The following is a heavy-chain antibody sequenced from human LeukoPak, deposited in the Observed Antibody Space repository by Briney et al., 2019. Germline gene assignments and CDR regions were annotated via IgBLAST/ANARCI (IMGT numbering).Heavy chain of an antibody. J-gene: IGHJ6*02. CDR3: TTDEDWNYARKDV. CDR1: GFTFNYAW. CDR2: TVSEIDGGTT. D-gene: IGHD1-7*01. Sequence: PGGSLRLSCAASGFTFNYAWMSWVRQVPGKGLEWVGQTVSEIDGGTTDYAAPVKGRFTISRDDSKSPLYLQMNSLKIEDTAVYYCTTDEDWNYARKDVWGQGATVIVSS. V-gene: IGHV3-15*04.